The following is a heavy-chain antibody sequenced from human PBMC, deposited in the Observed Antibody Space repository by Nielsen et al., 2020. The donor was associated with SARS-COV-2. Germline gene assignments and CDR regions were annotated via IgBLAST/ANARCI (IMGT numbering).Heavy chain of an antibody. CDR2: IKQDGSEK. CDR1: GFTFSSYW. V-gene: IGHV3-7*03. CDR3: ARSRFGDT. J-gene: IGHJ5*02. Sequence: GESLKISCAASGFTFSSYWMNWVRQAPGKGLEWVANIKQDGSEKYYVDSVKGRFTISRDNVKKSLYLQMNSLRAEDTAVYYCARSRFGDTWGRGTLVTVSS. D-gene: IGHD3-10*01.